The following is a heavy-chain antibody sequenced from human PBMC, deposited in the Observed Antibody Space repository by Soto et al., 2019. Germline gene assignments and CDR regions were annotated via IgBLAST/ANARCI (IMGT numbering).Heavy chain of an antibody. CDR1: GYTFSSYG. Sequence: AASVKVSCKASGYTFSSYGISWVRQAPGQGLEWMGWISSYSGHTYYAQKFQGRVTMTTDTSTNTVYMELRSLRSDDTAVYYCAREWDNKSEHSSGWYDDFWGQGTLVTVSS. CDR2: ISSYSGHT. V-gene: IGHV1-18*01. CDR3: AREWDNKSEHSSGWYDDF. J-gene: IGHJ4*02. D-gene: IGHD6-19*01.